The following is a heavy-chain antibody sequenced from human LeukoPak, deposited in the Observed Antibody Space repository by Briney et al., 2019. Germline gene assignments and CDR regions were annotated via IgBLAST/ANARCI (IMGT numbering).Heavy chain of an antibody. D-gene: IGHD3-22*01. J-gene: IGHJ4*02. V-gene: IGHV5-51*01. Sequence: GESLKISCKGSGYSFTSYWIGWVRQMPGKGLEWMGIIYPGDSDTRYSSSFQGQVTISADKSISTAYLQWSSLKASDTAMYYCVTYYYDSSGYYYLDYWGQGTLATVSS. CDR2: IYPGDSDT. CDR1: GYSFTSYW. CDR3: VTYYYDSSGYYYLDY.